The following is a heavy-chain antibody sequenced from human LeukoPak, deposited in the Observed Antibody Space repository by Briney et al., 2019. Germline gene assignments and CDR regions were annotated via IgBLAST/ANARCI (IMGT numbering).Heavy chain of an antibody. CDR3: VRVQGYKLLDY. CDR1: GFTFSSYA. CDR2: ISGSGGST. J-gene: IGHJ4*02. D-gene: IGHD1-1*01. V-gene: IGHV3-23*01. Sequence: GGSLRLSCAASGFTFSSYAMSWVRQAPGKGLEWVSAISGSGGSTYYADSVKGRFTISRDNAKNTLYLQMNSLRVEDTAVYYCVRVQGYKLLDYWGQGTLVTVSS.